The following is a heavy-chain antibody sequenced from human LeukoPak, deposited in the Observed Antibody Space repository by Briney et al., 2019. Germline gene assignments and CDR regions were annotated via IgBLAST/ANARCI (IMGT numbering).Heavy chain of an antibody. V-gene: IGHV1-46*01. CDR2: IYPRDGST. J-gene: IGHJ4*02. Sequence: ASVKVSCKASGYTFTSNYIHWVRQAPGQGLEWMGMIYPRDGSTSYAQKFQGRVTVTRDTSTSTVHMELSGLRSEDTAVYYCARDQEGFDYWGQGTLVTVYS. CDR3: ARDQEGFDY. CDR1: GYTFTSNY.